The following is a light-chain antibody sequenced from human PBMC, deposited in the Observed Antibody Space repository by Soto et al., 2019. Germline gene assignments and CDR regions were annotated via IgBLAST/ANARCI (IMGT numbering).Light chain of an antibody. CDR2: LAS. J-gene: IGKJ2*01. V-gene: IGKV1-39*01. CDR3: QQCYIIPYT. CDR1: QNISSY. Sequence: DIQMTQSPSSLSASVGDRVTITCRASQNISSYLHWYQLRPGKAPNLLIYLASSLQGGVPARFSGSGSGTDFTLTISSLQPEDFATYYCQQCYIIPYTFGHGTKLHIK.